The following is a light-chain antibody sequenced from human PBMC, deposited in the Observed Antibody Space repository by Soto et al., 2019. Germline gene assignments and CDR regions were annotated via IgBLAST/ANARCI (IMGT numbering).Light chain of an antibody. CDR3: QQYNNLPWT. J-gene: IGKJ1*01. CDR2: GAS. V-gene: IGKV3-15*01. CDR1: QSSSDT. Sequence: EIVMTQSPATLSVSPGGSATLSCSASQSSSDTLAWYQQKPGQAPRLLIYGASRRATGFPARFSGSGSGTDCTLTISSLQSEYFAVYYCQQYNNLPWTCGQGTKVEIK.